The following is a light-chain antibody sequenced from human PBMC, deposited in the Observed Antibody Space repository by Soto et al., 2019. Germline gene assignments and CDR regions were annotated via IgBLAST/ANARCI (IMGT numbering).Light chain of an antibody. Sequence: EIVMTQSPATLSVSPGERATLSCRASQNVGNNLVWYQQKPGQAPRLLIYGASTRAAGIPDRFSGSGSQTDFTLTISRLEPEDFAVYYCQQYGTSPRTFGQGTKVDNK. J-gene: IGKJ1*01. CDR3: QQYGTSPRT. CDR1: QNVGNN. V-gene: IGKV3-15*01. CDR2: GAS.